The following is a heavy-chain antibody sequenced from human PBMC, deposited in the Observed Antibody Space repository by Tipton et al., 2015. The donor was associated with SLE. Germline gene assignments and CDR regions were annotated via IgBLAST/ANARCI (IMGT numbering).Heavy chain of an antibody. CDR3: ARDKYCTGGSCFDWYFDV. V-gene: IGHV4-4*08. Sequence: TLSLTCTVSGGSINNYYWSWIRQPPGKGLEWIGYIYSSGSTNYNPSLKSRVTISVATSENQFSLKLSSVSAADTAVYYCARDKYCTGGSCFDWYFDVWGRGTLVTVSS. J-gene: IGHJ2*01. D-gene: IGHD2-15*01. CDR2: IYSSGST. CDR1: GGSINNYY.